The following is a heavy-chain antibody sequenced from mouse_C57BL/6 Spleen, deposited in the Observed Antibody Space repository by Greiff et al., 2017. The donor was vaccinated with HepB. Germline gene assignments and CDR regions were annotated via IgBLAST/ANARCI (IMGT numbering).Heavy chain of an antibody. V-gene: IGHV1-18*01. D-gene: IGHD2-10*01. CDR3: ARSYYGTMFAY. J-gene: IGHJ3*01. CDR1: GYTFTDYN. Sequence: EVQLQQSGPELVKPGASVKIPCKASGYTFTDYNMDWVKQSHGKSLEWIGDINPNNGGTIYNQKFKGKATLTVDKSSSTAYMELRSLTSEDTAVYYCARSYYGTMFAYWGQGTLVTVSA. CDR2: INPNNGGT.